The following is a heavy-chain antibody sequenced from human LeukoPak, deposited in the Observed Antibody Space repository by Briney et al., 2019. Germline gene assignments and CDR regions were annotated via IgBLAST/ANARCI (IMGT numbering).Heavy chain of an antibody. V-gene: IGHV3-53*01. J-gene: IGHJ4*02. D-gene: IGHD3-10*01. Sequence: GGSLRLSCTVSGFTVSSNSMSWVRQAPGKGLEWVSFIYSDNTHYSDSVKGRFTISRDNSKNTLYLQMNSLRAEDTAVYYCARDRYGSGSWHYFDYWGQGTLVTVSS. CDR2: IYSDNT. CDR1: GFTVSSNS. CDR3: ARDRYGSGSWHYFDY.